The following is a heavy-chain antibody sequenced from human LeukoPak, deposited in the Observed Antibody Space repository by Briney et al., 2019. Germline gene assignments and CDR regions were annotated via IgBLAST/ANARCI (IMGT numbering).Heavy chain of an antibody. J-gene: IGHJ4*02. V-gene: IGHV3-48*03. Sequence: PGGSLRLSCAASGFSFSSYEMTWVRQAPGKGLGWVSFISSSGSGKNYADSVKGRFTISRDNAKNSLYLQMNSLRADDTAVYYCARRYYGVDYWGQGTLVTVSS. D-gene: IGHD4-17*01. CDR3: ARRYYGVDY. CDR2: ISSSGSGK. CDR1: GFSFSSYE.